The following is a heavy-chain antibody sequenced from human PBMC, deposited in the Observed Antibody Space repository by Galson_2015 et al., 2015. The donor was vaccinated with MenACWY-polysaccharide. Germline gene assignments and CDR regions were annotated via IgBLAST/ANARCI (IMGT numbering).Heavy chain of an antibody. CDR2: ISSSGGGT. V-gene: IGHV3-23*01. CDR3: AKRVIVTSSAGFDP. CDR1: GFTFSSYA. J-gene: IGHJ5*02. Sequence: SLRLSCAASGFTFSSYAMSWVRQTPGKGLEWVSSISSSGGGTYYADSVRGRFTISRDNSKNTLSLQMSSLRAKDTAIYYCAKRVIVTSSAGFDPWGQGTLVTVSS. D-gene: IGHD2-21*01.